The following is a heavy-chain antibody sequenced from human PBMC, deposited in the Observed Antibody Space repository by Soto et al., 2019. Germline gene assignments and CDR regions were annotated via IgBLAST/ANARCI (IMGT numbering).Heavy chain of an antibody. V-gene: IGHV4-59*12. J-gene: IGHJ4*02. Sequence: SETLSLTCTVSGASITQYYWNWIRQSPGKGLEWIVSVSSTGSTVYNPSLTSRVTISVDRSKNQFSLKLSSVTAADTAVYYCARGPPFYWGQGTLVTVSS. CDR2: VSSTGST. CDR3: ARGPPFY. CDR1: GASITQYY.